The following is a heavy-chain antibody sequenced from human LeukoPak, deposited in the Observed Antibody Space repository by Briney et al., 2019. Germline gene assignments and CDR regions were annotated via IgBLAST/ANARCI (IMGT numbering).Heavy chain of an antibody. V-gene: IGHV4-4*07. CDR2: IYSIGST. CDR1: GVSISSHY. CDR3: ARDPAGDGAAAFDF. D-gene: IGHD2-21*02. J-gene: IGHJ3*01. Sequence: SETLSLTCTVSGVSISSHYWSWIRQPAGKGLEWTGRIYSIGSTNYNPSLSSRVTIAVDRSNNQFSLRLSSVTAADTAVYYCARDPAGDGAAAFDFWGQGTTVSVSS.